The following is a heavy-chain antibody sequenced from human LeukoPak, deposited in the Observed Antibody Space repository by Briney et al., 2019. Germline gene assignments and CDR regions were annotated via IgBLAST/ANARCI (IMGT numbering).Heavy chain of an antibody. D-gene: IGHD2-2*01. CDR3: ARRLTQYDCFDP. Sequence: SQTLSLTCAISGDSVSSNSVTWNWIRQSPSRGLEWLGTTYYRSTWYNDYAVSVRGRITVNPDTSKNQFSLHLNSVTPEDTAVYYCARRLTQYDCFDPWGQGILVTVSS. CDR2: TYYRSTWYN. CDR1: GDSVSSNSVT. J-gene: IGHJ5*02. V-gene: IGHV6-1*01.